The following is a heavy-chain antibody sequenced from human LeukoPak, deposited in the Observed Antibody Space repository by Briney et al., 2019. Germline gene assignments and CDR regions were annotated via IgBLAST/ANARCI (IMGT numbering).Heavy chain of an antibody. D-gene: IGHD6-13*01. CDR2: ISSSSSYI. CDR1: GFTFSSYS. Sequence: KSGGSLRLSCAASGFTFSSYSMNWVRQAPGKGLEWVSSISSSSSYIYYADSVKGRFTISRDNAKNSLYLQMNSLREEDTAVYYCGGEFSSSPASMDVWGQGATVTVSS. J-gene: IGHJ6*02. V-gene: IGHV3-21*01. CDR3: GGEFSSSPASMDV.